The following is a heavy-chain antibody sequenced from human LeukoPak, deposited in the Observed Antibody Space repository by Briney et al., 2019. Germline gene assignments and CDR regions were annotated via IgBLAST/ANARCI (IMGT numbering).Heavy chain of an antibody. J-gene: IGHJ4*02. D-gene: IGHD4-11*01. CDR1: GFTFSSYA. V-gene: IGHV3-23*01. CDR3: AKGLHDYSNYGSFDY. Sequence: PGGSLRLSCAASGFTFSSYAMNWVRQAPGKGLEWVSGISGSGTNTYYADSVKGRFTISRDNSKNTLYLQMNSLRAEDTAVYYCAKGLHDYSNYGSFDYWGQGTLVTVSS. CDR2: ISGSGTNT.